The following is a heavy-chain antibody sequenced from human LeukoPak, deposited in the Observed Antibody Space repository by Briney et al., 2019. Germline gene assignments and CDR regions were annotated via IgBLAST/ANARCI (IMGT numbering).Heavy chain of an antibody. D-gene: IGHD1-26*01. CDR2: INWNGDST. Sequence: GGSLRLSCAASGFTFDDYGMSWVRQAPGKGLEWVSNINWNGDSTGYADSVKGRFTISRDNSKNTLYPQMNSLRAEDTAVYYCARGGSYLSAFDIWGQGTMVTVSS. CDR3: ARGGSYLSAFDI. CDR1: GFTFDDYG. J-gene: IGHJ3*02. V-gene: IGHV3-20*04.